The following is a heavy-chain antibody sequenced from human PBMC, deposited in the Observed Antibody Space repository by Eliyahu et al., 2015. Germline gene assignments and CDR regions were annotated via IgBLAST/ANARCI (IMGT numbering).Heavy chain of an antibody. J-gene: IGHJ4*02. V-gene: IGHV3-30*03. Sequence: QVQLVESGGGVVQPGRSLXLXCAAXGFTFSSYGMHWVRQAPGKGLEGVAVISYDGSNKYYADSVKGRFTISRDNSKNTLYLQMNSLRAEDTAVYYCAREERAYFDYWGQGTLVTVSS. CDR2: ISYDGSNK. CDR1: GFTFSSYG. CDR3: AREERAYFDY.